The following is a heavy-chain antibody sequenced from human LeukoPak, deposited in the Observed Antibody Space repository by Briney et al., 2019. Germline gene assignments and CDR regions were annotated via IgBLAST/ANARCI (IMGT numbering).Heavy chain of an antibody. Sequence: ASVTVSCKASGYTFTSYYMHWVRQAPGQGLEWMGIINPSGGSTSYAQKFQGRVTMTRDMSTSTVYMELSSLRSEDTAVYYCARDLFLGYYGSGSYYNGGYYYYMDVWGKGTTVTVSS. CDR2: INPSGGST. CDR1: GYTFTSYY. J-gene: IGHJ6*03. CDR3: ARDLFLGYYGSGSYYNGGYYYYMDV. D-gene: IGHD3-10*01. V-gene: IGHV1-46*01.